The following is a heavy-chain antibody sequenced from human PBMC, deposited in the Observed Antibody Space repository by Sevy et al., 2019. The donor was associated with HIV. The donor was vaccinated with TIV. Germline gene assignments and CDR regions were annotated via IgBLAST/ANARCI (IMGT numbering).Heavy chain of an antibody. CDR1: GGSISSYY. CDR2: IYTSGST. D-gene: IGHD3-10*01. Sequence: SETLSLTCTVSGGSISSYYWSWIRQPAGKGLEWIGRIYTSGSTNYNPSLKSRVTMSVDTSKNQFPLKLSSVTAADTAVYYCARVGGRFGELFLDYYYGMDVWGQGTTVTVSS. V-gene: IGHV4-4*07. J-gene: IGHJ6*02. CDR3: ARVGGRFGELFLDYYYGMDV.